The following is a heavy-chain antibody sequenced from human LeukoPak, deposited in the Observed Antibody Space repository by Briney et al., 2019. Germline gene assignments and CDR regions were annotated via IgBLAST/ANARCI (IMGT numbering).Heavy chain of an antibody. J-gene: IGHJ4*02. D-gene: IGHD3-16*01. CDR3: AKDWGGY. V-gene: IGHV3-7*03. CDR2: IKQDGGEE. Sequence: GGSLRLSCAASGFTFSNYWMSWVRQAPGKGLEWVAVIKQDGGEEYYVDSVKGRFTISRDNAKSSLYLQMNSLRAEDTAVYYCAKDWGGYWGQGTLVTVSS. CDR1: GFTFSNYW.